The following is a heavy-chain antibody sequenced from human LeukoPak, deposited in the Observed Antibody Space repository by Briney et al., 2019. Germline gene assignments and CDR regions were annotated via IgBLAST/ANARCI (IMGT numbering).Heavy chain of an antibody. CDR1: GFTFSNYG. V-gene: IGHV3-30*18. CDR3: AKDKGGGYGNDAFDI. Sequence: GKSLRLSCAASGFTFSNYGMHCVRQAPGKGLEWVAVISYDGSNQYYADSVKGRFTISRDNSKNTLYLQMNSLRAEDTAVYYCAKDKGGGYGNDAFDIWGRGTMVTVSS. J-gene: IGHJ3*02. D-gene: IGHD3-16*01. CDR2: ISYDGSNQ.